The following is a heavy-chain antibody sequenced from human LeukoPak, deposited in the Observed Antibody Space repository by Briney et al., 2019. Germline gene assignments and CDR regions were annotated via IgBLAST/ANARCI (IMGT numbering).Heavy chain of an antibody. CDR2: IYWNDDK. CDR3: AHKPEDWAYDSSGYYYRLWDYFDY. CDR1: GFSLSTSGVG. J-gene: IGHJ4*02. V-gene: IGHV2-5*01. Sequence: SGRTLVKPTPTLTLTCTFSGFSLSTSGVGAGWIRQPPGKAMEWLPLIYWNDDKRYSPSLKSRLTITKETSKNQVVLTKTNMDPVDTATYYCAHKPEDWAYDSSGYYYRLWDYFDYWGQGTLVTVSS. D-gene: IGHD3-22*01.